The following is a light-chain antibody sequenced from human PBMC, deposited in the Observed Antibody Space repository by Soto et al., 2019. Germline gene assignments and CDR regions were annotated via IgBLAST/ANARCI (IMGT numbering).Light chain of an antibody. Sequence: TVMTQSPDSLTVSLGERSTMHFKSIQIVLYTTINKNYLGWYQQKPGQPPKLLIYWASTRASGVPDRFIGSASGTDFTLTISSLQPEDAAVYYCQQYFTTPITFGQGTRLENK. CDR3: QQYFTTPIT. J-gene: IGKJ5*01. CDR2: WAS. V-gene: IGKV4-1*01. CDR1: QIVLYTTINKNY.